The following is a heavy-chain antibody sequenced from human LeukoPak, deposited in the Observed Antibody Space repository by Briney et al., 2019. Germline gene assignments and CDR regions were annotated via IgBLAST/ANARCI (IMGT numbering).Heavy chain of an antibody. V-gene: IGHV3-21*01. J-gene: IGHJ6*04. CDR2: ISSSSSYI. CDR1: GFTFSSYW. CDR3: AGLVIRTYYYYGMDV. Sequence: GGSLRLSCAASGFTFSSYWMSWVRKAPGKGLEWVSSISSSSSYIYYADSVKGRFTISRDNAKNSLYLQMNSLRAEDTAVYYCAGLVIRTYYYYGMDVWGKGTTVTVSS. D-gene: IGHD3-9*01.